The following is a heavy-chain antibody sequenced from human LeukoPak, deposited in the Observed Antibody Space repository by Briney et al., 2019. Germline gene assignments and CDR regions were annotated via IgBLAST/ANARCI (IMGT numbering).Heavy chain of an antibody. CDR2: IKSKTDGGTT. J-gene: IGHJ6*04. V-gene: IGHV3-15*01. CDR1: GFTFSNAW. Sequence: GGSLRLSCAASGFTFSNAWMSWVRQAPGKGLEWVGRIKSKTDGGTTDYAAPVKGRFTISRDDSKNTLYLQMNSLKTEDTAVYYCTTVGDLDIVLMRDVWGKGTTVTVSS. CDR3: TTVGDLDIVLMRDV. D-gene: IGHD2-8*01.